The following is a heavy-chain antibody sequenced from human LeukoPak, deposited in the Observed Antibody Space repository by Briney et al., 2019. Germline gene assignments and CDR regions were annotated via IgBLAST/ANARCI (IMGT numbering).Heavy chain of an antibody. J-gene: IGHJ4*02. Sequence: EASVTVSCKASGYSFTGNYMHWVRQAPGQGLEWMGWITPSGGTNYPQKFQGRVAITWDTSITTAYMDLSRLTSDDTAVYYCARDRYGDGFAHLDYWGQGALVTVSS. CDR3: ARDRYGDGFAHLDY. V-gene: IGHV1-2*02. CDR2: ITPSGGT. CDR1: GYSFTGNY. D-gene: IGHD5-24*01.